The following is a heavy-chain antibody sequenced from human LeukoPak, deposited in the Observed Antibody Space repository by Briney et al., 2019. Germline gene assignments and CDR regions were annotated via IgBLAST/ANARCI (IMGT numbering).Heavy chain of an antibody. CDR2: IYYSGST. CDR3: AREAKSATVWSGYANFDY. D-gene: IGHD3-3*01. Sequence: PSETLSLTYDVSSGSISSSSYYWGWIRQPPGKGLEWIGSIYYSGSTYYNPSLKSRVTISVDTSKNQFSLKLSSVTAADTAVYYCAREAKSATVWSGYANFDYWGQGTLVTVSS. J-gene: IGHJ4*02. V-gene: IGHV4-39*07. CDR1: SGSISSSSYY.